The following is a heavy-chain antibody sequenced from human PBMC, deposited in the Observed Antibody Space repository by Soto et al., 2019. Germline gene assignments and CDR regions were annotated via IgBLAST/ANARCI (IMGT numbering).Heavy chain of an antibody. Sequence: QVQLVQSGAEVKKPGASVKVSCKASGYTFTSYYMHWVRQAPGQGLEWMGIINTSGGSTSYAQKFQGRVTMTRDTSTSTVYMELSSLRSEDTAVYYCARTIAAAGTGFDPWGQGTLVTVSS. D-gene: IGHD6-13*01. V-gene: IGHV1-46*03. CDR1: GYTFTSYY. CDR3: ARTIAAAGTGFDP. J-gene: IGHJ5*02. CDR2: INTSGGST.